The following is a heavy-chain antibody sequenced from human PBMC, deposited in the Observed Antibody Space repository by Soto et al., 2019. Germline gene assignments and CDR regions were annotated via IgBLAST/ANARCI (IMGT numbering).Heavy chain of an antibody. J-gene: IGHJ5*02. Sequence: PSETLSLTCAVSGYSISSGYYWGWIRQPPGKGLEWIGSIYHSGSTYYNPSLKSRVTISVDTSKNQFSLKLSSVTAADTAVYYCAREGIEEAGTRWFDPWGQGTLVTVS. CDR1: GYSISSGYY. D-gene: IGHD6-13*01. V-gene: IGHV4-38-2*02. CDR2: IYHSGST. CDR3: AREGIEEAGTRWFDP.